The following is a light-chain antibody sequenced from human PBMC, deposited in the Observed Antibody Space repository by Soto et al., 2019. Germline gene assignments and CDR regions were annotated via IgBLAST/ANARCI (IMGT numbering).Light chain of an antibody. J-gene: IGLJ2*01. CDR3: NSYTTSTLRV. CDR2: DVT. Sequence: QSALTQPASVSGSPGQSITISCTGTSSDVGGYDYVSWYQQHPGKAPKLIIYDVTNRPSGVSNRFSGSKSGNTASLTISGLQADDEADYYCNSYTTSTLRVFGGGTSSPS. V-gene: IGLV2-14*03. CDR1: SSDVGGYDY.